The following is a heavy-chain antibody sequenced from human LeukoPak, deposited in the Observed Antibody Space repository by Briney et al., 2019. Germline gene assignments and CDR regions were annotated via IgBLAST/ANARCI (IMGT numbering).Heavy chain of an antibody. Sequence: SETLSLTCTVSGGSISSYHWSWIRQPPGKGLEWIGYIYYSGSTNYNPSLKSRVTISVDTSKNQFSLKLSSVTAADTAVYYCARRDGGYYDSSGYYNYWGQGTLVTVSS. CDR1: GGSISSYH. CDR2: IYYSGST. D-gene: IGHD3-22*01. CDR3: ARRDGGYYDSSGYYNY. V-gene: IGHV4-59*08. J-gene: IGHJ4*02.